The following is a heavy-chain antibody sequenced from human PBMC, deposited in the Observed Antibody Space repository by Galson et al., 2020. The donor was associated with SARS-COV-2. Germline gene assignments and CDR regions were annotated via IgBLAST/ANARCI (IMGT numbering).Heavy chain of an antibody. Sequence: ESGPTLVKPTQTLTLTCTFSGFSLSTSGMCVSWIRQPPGKALEWLARIDWDDDKYYSTSLQTRLTISKDTSKNQVVLTMTNMDPVDTATYYGARLYSSSWYVGGNYYYYYGMDVWGQGTTVTVSS. J-gene: IGHJ6*02. V-gene: IGHV2-70*11. D-gene: IGHD6-13*01. CDR2: IDWDDDK. CDR3: ARLYSSSWYVGGNYYYYYGMDV. CDR1: GFSLSTSGMC.